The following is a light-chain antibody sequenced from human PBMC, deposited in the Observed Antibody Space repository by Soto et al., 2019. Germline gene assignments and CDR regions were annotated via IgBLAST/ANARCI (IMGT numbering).Light chain of an antibody. CDR3: SSYTATRTVV. J-gene: IGLJ3*02. V-gene: IGLV2-14*03. CDR1: SSDVGGYNH. CDR2: DVS. Sequence: QSVLTQPAPVSGSPGQSITIACTGTSSDVGGYNHVSWYQVHPGKAPRLVIYDVSIRPPAVSDRFSGSTSGNTASLTISGLQAEDEADYYCSSYTATRTVVFGGGTKLTVL.